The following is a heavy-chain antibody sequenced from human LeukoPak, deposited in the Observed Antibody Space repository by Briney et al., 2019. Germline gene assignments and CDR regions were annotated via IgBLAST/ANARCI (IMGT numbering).Heavy chain of an antibody. CDR2: ISGSGGST. CDR1: GFTFSSYA. Sequence: GGSLRLSCAASGFTFSSYAMSWVRQAPGKGLEWVSAISGSGGSTYYADSVKGRFTISRDNSKDTLYLQMNSLRAEDTAVYYCAKKFAMARGGFDYWGQGTLVTVSS. D-gene: IGHD5-18*01. CDR3: AKKFAMARGGFDY. J-gene: IGHJ4*02. V-gene: IGHV3-23*01.